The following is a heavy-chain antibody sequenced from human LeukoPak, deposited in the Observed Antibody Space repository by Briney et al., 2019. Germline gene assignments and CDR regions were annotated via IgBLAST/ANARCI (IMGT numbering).Heavy chain of an antibody. D-gene: IGHD3-10*02. V-gene: IGHV3-7*04. Sequence: GGSLRLSCAASGSTFRNFWMSWVRQAPGRRLEWVANIHPEGNEKYHVESVKGRFTISRDNPKSSLFLQMNGLRDEDAAVYYCARGDSCSGYHWGQGSMVTVSS. CDR3: ARGDSCSGYH. CDR1: GSTFRNFW. CDR2: IHPEGNEK. J-gene: IGHJ5*02.